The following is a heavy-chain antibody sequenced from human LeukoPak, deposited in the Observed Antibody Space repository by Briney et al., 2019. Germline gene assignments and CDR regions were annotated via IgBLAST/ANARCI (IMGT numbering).Heavy chain of an antibody. Sequence: SGGSLRLSCAASGFTFSSYAMSWVRQAPGKGLEWVSAISGSGGSTYYADSAKGRFTISRDNSKNTLYLQMNSLRAEDTAVYYCAKVDRRMVRGATAGYWGQGTLVTVSS. J-gene: IGHJ4*02. CDR2: ISGSGGST. CDR3: AKVDRRMVRGATAGY. D-gene: IGHD3-10*01. CDR1: GFTFSSYA. V-gene: IGHV3-23*01.